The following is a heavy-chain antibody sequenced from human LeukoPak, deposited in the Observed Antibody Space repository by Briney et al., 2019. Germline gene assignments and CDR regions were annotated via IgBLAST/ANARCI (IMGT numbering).Heavy chain of an antibody. J-gene: IGHJ6*03. CDR3: AKGRGWEASYYYYYMDV. CDR1: GFTFSSYD. D-gene: IGHD1-26*01. V-gene: IGHV3-13*01. CDR2: IGTAGEI. Sequence: GGSLRLSCAASGFTFSSYDIHWVRQAPGKGLEWVSGIGTAGEIYYPGSVKGRFTISRENAKNSLYLQMNSLRAGDTAVYYCAKGRGWEASYYYYYMDVWGKGTTVTISS.